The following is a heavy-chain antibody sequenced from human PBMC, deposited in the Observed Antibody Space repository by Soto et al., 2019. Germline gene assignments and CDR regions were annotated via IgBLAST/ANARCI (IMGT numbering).Heavy chain of an antibody. V-gene: IGHV1-2*02. CDR3: ARAGLTTLELATTY. Sequence: SVKVSGKASGYTFTSHYINLVRHAPGQGLEWMGWIHPHSGATKLAQKFQGRVTLTMDTSISTAYMELISLKSDDTDGYHCARAGLTTLELATTYWGQGTLVT. J-gene: IGHJ4*01. D-gene: IGHD5-12*01. CDR2: IHPHSGAT. CDR1: GYTFTSHY.